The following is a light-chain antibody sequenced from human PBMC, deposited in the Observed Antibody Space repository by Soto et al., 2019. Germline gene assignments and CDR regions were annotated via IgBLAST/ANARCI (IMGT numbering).Light chain of an antibody. CDR2: GAS. J-gene: IGKJ1*01. CDR1: QSVSSN. CDR3: QDYHNWPSWT. V-gene: IGKV3-15*01. Sequence: EIVMTQSPATLSVSPGERATLSCRASQSVSSNLAWYQQKPGQAPRRLVYGASTRPTGIPARFSGSGSGTEFTLTISSLQYEDFAFYYCQDYHNWPSWTFGQGTKVEIK.